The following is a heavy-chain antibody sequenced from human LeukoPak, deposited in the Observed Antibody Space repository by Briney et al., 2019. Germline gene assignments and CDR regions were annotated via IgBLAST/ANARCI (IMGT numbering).Heavy chain of an antibody. V-gene: IGHV3-23*01. CDR1: GFSFSGYA. CDR3: AKDISGYYRPFDY. Sequence: GGSLRLSCAASGFSFSGYAMSWVRQAPGKGLEWVSSISGSGSHTYHADSVKGRFTISRHNSKNTLYLQMTSLRAEDTAVYYCAKDISGYYRPFDYWGQGTLVTVSS. CDR2: ISGSGSHT. J-gene: IGHJ4*02. D-gene: IGHD3-22*01.